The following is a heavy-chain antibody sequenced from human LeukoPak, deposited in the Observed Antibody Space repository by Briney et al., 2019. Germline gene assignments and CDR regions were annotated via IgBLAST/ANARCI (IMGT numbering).Heavy chain of an antibody. Sequence: GGSLRLSCAASGFTFSNFPMTWVRQAPGKGLEAFSSISGSGGDTYYKDSVKGRFTISRDTSKNTLYLQMNSLRAEDTAIYYCAKGPPRDYGDYYFDYWGQGTLVTVSS. D-gene: IGHD4-17*01. CDR1: GFTFSNFP. CDR3: AKGPPRDYGDYYFDY. CDR2: ISGSGGDT. V-gene: IGHV3-23*01. J-gene: IGHJ4*02.